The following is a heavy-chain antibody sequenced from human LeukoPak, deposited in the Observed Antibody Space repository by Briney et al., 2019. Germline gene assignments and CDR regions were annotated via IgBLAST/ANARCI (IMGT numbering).Heavy chain of an antibody. CDR1: GFTFSDYY. CDR2: ISSSGSTI. D-gene: IGHD3-22*01. V-gene: IGHV3-11*04. J-gene: IGHJ4*02. CDR3: VREKTYYSDSSGYYGTFDY. Sequence: GGSLRLSCAASGFTFSDYYMSWIRQAPGKGLEWVSYISSSGSTIYYADSVKGRFTISRDNAKNSLYLQMNSLRAEDTAVYYCVREKTYYSDSSGYYGTFDYWGQGTLVTVSS.